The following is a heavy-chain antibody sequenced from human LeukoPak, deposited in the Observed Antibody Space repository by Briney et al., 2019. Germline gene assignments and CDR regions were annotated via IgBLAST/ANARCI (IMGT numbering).Heavy chain of an antibody. CDR3: ATAERCTVPDCPTAFDH. CDR1: GFTFSSYG. J-gene: IGHJ4*02. Sequence: GGSLRLSCAASGFTFSSYGMHWVRQAPGKGLEWVAFIRYDGSNKYYADSVKGRFTISRDNSKNTLYLQMPYVRLEDTAVYYCATAERCTVPDCPTAFDHWGQGTQVTVS. D-gene: IGHD1-1*01. V-gene: IGHV3-30*02. CDR2: IRYDGSNK.